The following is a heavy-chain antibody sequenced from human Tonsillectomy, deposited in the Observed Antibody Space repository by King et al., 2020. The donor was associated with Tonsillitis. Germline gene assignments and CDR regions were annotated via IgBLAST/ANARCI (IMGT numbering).Heavy chain of an antibody. D-gene: IGHD2-15*01. V-gene: IGHV1-18*04. CDR1: GYTFTNYG. Sequence: QLVQSGAEVKKPGASVKVSCKASGYTFTNYGITWVRQAPGQGLEWMGWISAYNGNTNYAQKLQGRVTMTTDTSTTTAYMELRSLRSDDTAVYYCARDGYSGGRSYLGLWFDPWGQGTLVTVSS. CDR3: ARDGYSGGRSYLGLWFDP. J-gene: IGHJ5*02. CDR2: ISAYNGNT.